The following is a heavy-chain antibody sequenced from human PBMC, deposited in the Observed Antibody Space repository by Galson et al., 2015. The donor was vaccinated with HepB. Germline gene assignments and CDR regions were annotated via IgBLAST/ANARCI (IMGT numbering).Heavy chain of an antibody. D-gene: IGHD3-10*01. Sequence: PALGKPTRTVTLSATSSGVSRSTSGAGGPWSRQAPGKAPEALALVYWDDDKRYSPSLKSRLSVTRETSRNQVVLTMTNMDPVDTATYFCARDSTSYLYLDSWGLGTLVTVSS. CDR2: VYWDDDK. J-gene: IGHJ4*02. V-gene: IGHV2-5*02. CDR3: ARDSTSYLYLDS. CDR1: GVSRSTSGAG.